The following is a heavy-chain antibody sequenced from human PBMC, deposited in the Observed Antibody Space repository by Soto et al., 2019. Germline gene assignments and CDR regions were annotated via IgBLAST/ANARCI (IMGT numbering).Heavy chain of an antibody. CDR3: ARRSGGNYPDDY. CDR2: IYYSGST. Sequence: SETLSLTCTVAGGSISSYYWSWIRQPPGKGLEWIGYIYYSGSTNYNPSLKSRVSISSDTSKNQFSLKLSPVTAADTAVYYCARRSGGNYPDDYWGQGTLVTVSS. J-gene: IGHJ4*02. CDR1: GGSISSYY. D-gene: IGHD1-26*01. V-gene: IGHV4-59*08.